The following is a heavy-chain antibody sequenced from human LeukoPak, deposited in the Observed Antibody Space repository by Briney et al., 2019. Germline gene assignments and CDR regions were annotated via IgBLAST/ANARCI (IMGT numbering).Heavy chain of an antibody. CDR1: DGSINSYY. CDR2: IYYNGNT. V-gene: IGHV4-59*01. D-gene: IGHD1-26*01. Sequence: SETLSLTCSVSDGSINSYYWNWIRRPPGKGLEWIGYIYYNGNTNYSPSLKSRVTMSVDTSKNLFSLKVSSVTAADTAVYYCARGRSNYYGVDVWGQGTTVTVSS. CDR3: ARGRSNYYGVDV. J-gene: IGHJ6*02.